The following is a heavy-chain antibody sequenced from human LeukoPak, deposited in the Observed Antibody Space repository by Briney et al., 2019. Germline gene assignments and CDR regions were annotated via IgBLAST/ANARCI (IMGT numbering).Heavy chain of an antibody. CDR3: AKATYYYDSSGYRGGYFDY. V-gene: IGHV3-23*01. D-gene: IGHD3-22*01. CDR2: IFPSGGEI. J-gene: IGHJ4*02. CDR1: GFTFSTFA. Sequence: GGSLRLSCAASGFTFSTFAMIWVRQPPGKGLEWVSSIFPSGGEIHYADSVKGRFTISRDNSKNTLYLQMNSLRAEDTAVYYCAKATYYYDSSGYRGGYFDYWGQGTLVTVSS.